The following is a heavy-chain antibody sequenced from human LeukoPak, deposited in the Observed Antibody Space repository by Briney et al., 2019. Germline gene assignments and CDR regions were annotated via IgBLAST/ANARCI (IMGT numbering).Heavy chain of an antibody. J-gene: IGHJ6*02. CDR1: GFTFDDYA. CDR3: AKALRDSSGFYIYYGMDV. CDR2: ITWNSRIV. V-gene: IGHV3-9*01. D-gene: IGHD3-22*01. Sequence: PGGSLRLSCSASGFTFDDYAMYWFRQAPGRGLVWVSGITWNSRIVAYADSVKGRFTISRDNAKNSLYLQMNSLRAEDTALYYCAKALRDSSGFYIYYGMDVWGQGTTVTVSS.